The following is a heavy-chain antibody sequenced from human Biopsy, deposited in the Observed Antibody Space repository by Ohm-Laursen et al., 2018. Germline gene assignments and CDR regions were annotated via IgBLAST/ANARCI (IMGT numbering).Heavy chain of an antibody. J-gene: IGHJ4*02. V-gene: IGHV4-4*07. CDR1: GGSISSYY. CDR3: ARAAFGPFDS. Sequence: PPGTLSLTCIVSGGSISSYYWNWIRQPAGKGLEWIGRIYTSGSTNFNPSLKSRVTMSIDTSKNQFSLRLSSVTAADTAVYYCARAAFGPFDSWGQGALVTVSS. CDR2: IYTSGST. D-gene: IGHD3-16*01.